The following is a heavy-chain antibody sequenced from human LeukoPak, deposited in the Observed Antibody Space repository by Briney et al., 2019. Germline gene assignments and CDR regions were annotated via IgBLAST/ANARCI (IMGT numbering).Heavy chain of an antibody. V-gene: IGHV1-2*02. D-gene: IGHD4-11*01. CDR1: GYTFTGYY. Sequence: WASVKVSCKASGYTFTGYYMHWVRQAPGQGLEWMGWINPNSGGTNCAQKFQGRVTMTRDTSISTAYMELSRLRSDDTAVYYCARDSGYSNYDWFDPWGQGTLVTVSS. J-gene: IGHJ5*02. CDR2: INPNSGGT. CDR3: ARDSGYSNYDWFDP.